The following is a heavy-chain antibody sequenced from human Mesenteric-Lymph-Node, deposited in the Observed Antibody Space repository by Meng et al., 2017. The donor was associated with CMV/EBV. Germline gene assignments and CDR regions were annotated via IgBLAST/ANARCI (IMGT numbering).Heavy chain of an antibody. CDR3: ARHQRWLKSEGGFNY. V-gene: IGHV4-34*01. J-gene: IGHJ4*02. D-gene: IGHD4-23*01. Sequence: QVQLQQWGAGLLKPLETLSPTCAVYGGSFSGYYWSWIRQPPGKGLEWIGEINHSGSTNYNPSLKSRVTISVDTSKNQFSLKLSSVTAADTAVYYCARHQRWLKSEGGFNYWGQGTLVTVSS. CDR2: INHSGST. CDR1: GGSFSGYY.